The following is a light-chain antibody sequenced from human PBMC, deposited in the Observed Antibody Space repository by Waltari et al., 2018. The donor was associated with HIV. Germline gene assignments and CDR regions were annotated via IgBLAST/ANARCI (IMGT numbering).Light chain of an antibody. CDR3: QSADSSGTSYVV. Sequence: SYELTQPPSVSVSPGQTPRITCSGDALPKQSAYWYQQKPGQAPVLVIYKDSERPSGIPERFSGSSSGTTVTLTISGVQAEDEADYYCQSADSSGTSYVVFGGGTKLTVL. J-gene: IGLJ2*01. CDR1: ALPKQS. CDR2: KDS. V-gene: IGLV3-25*03.